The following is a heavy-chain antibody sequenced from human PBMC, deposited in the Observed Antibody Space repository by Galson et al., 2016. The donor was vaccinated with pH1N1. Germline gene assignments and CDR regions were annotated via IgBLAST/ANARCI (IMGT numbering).Heavy chain of an antibody. D-gene: IGHD3-16*01. CDR2: IKPNTGDT. CDR3: AGDWGSYFTTTHY. Sequence: SVKVSCKASGYTFTAYQMHWLRQAPGLGLEWMGWIKPNTGDTAYAQKCQGRVTMTSATSISTAYMEVTSLRSDDTAVYYCAGDWGSYFTTTHYWGHGTRVTVSS. V-gene: IGHV1-2*02. J-gene: IGHJ4*03. CDR1: GYTFTAYQ.